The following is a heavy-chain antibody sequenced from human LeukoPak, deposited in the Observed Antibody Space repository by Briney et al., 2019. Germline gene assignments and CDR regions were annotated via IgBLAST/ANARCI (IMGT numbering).Heavy chain of an antibody. J-gene: IGHJ3*02. Sequence: ASVKVSCKASGGTFSSYAISWVRQAPGQGLEWMGRIIPIFGTANYAQKFQGRVTITTDESTSTAYMELSSLRSEDTAVYYCARGYCSSTSCSPLRAFDIWGQGQWSPSLQ. CDR2: IIPIFGTA. D-gene: IGHD2-2*01. CDR3: ARGYCSSTSCSPLRAFDI. CDR1: GGTFSSYA. V-gene: IGHV1-69*05.